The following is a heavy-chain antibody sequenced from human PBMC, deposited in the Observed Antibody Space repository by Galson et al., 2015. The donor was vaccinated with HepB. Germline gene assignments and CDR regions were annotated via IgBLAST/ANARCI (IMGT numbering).Heavy chain of an antibody. J-gene: IGHJ4*02. CDR3: AADPRCTGYALDF. D-gene: IGHD2-8*02. Sequence: SLRLSCAASGFTLSSYDMHWVRQAPGKGLEWLAFIWPEGINKYYSDSVKGRFTISRDNSKNTLYLQLNSVRAEDTAVYYCAADPRCTGYALDFWGQGTLVTVSS. CDR1: GFTLSSYD. V-gene: IGHV3-33*01. CDR2: IWPEGINK.